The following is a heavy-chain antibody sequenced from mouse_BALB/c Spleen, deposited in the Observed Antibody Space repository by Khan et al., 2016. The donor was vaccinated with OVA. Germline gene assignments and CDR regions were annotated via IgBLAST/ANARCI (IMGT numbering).Heavy chain of an antibody. V-gene: IGHV1S137*01. CDR1: GYIFTDFS. CDR2: ISPYYGDS. D-gene: IGHD2-1*01. J-gene: IGHJ3*01. Sequence: QVQLVESGAELVRPGASVKISCKGSGYIFTDFSMHWVKRSHAKSLEWIGVISPYYGDSNYNQNFKDKATLIVDKSSSTAYMELASLTSEDSAIFYWANGSGNYRFAYWGQGTLVTVSA. CDR3: ANGSGNYRFAY.